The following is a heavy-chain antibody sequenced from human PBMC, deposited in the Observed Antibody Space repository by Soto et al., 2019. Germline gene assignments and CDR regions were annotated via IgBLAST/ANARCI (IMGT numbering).Heavy chain of an antibody. CDR3: ARMALYYDYVWGSYRNYYGMDV. CDR2: IYHSGST. CDR1: GGSISSSNW. J-gene: IGHJ6*02. V-gene: IGHV4-4*03. D-gene: IGHD3-16*02. Sequence: LRRTLSLTCAVSGGSISSSNWWSWVRQPPGKGLEWIGEIYHSGSTNYNPSLKSRVTISVDKSKNQFSLKLSSVTAADTAVYYCARMALYYDYVWGSYRNYYGMDVWGQGTTVTVSS.